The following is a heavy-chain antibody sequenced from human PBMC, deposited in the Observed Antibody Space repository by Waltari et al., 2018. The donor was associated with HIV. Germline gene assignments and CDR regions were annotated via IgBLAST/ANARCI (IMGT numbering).Heavy chain of an antibody. CDR2: INGDGSST. V-gene: IGHV3-74*01. J-gene: IGHJ4*02. CDR3: ARDARYCTGGICYFTF. Sequence: EVQLVESGGGLVQPGGSLRLSCAASEFTFSNYWMHWVRQAPGKGLMWVSRINGDGSSTTYADSVKGRFTISRDNAKNTLYLQMNSLRVEDTAVYYCARDARYCTGGICYFTFWGQGTLVTVSS. CDR1: EFTFSNYW. D-gene: IGHD2-8*02.